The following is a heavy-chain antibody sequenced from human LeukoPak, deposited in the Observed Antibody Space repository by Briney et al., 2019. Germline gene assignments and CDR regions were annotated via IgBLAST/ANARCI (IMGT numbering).Heavy chain of an antibody. CDR3: ASSPDGGYSGYDSPFDY. J-gene: IGHJ4*02. CDR2: IYYSGST. Sequence: SETLSLTCTVSGGSISSSSYYWGWIRQPPGKGLEWIGSIYYSGSTYYNPSLKSRVTISVDTSKNQFSLKLSSVTAADTAVYYCASSPDGGYSGYDSPFDYWGQGTLVTVSS. V-gene: IGHV4-39*07. CDR1: GGSISSSSYY. D-gene: IGHD5-12*01.